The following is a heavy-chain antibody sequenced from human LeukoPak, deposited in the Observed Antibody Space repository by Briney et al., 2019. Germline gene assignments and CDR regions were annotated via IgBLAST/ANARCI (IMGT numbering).Heavy chain of an antibody. CDR3: AREREGPYGYLDY. D-gene: IGHD4-17*01. CDR2: ISSSGSTI. CDR1: GFTFSSYE. V-gene: IGHV3-48*03. J-gene: IGHJ4*02. Sequence: GGSLRLSCAASGFTFSSYEMNWVRQAPGKGLEWVSHISSSGSTIYYADSVKGRFTISRDNSKNTLFLQMNNLRVEDTAVYYCAREREGPYGYLDYWGQGTLVTVSS.